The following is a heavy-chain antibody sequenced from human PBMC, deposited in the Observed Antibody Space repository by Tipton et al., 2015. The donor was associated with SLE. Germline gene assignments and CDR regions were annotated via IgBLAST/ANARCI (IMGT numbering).Heavy chain of an antibody. CDR3: ARHEAATVIYNLDF. CDR2: IGTSGGST. D-gene: IGHD4-11*01. V-gene: IGHV3-23*01. J-gene: IGHJ4*02. CDR1: GFTFSRYA. Sequence: SLRLSCAASGFTFSRYAMSWVRQAPGKGLEWVSAIGTSGGSTNYADSVKGRFTISRDNSKKTLYLQMNSLRAEDTAMYYCARHEAATVIYNLDFWGQGTLVTVS.